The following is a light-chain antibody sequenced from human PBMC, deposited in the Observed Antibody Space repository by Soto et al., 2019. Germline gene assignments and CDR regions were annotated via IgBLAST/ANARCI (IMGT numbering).Light chain of an antibody. CDR1: QSVRNNY. Sequence: ELILTQSPGTLSLSPGERATLSCRASQSVRNNYLAWYQRKPGQAPRLLIFGASSRATGVPDRFRGRGSGTDFTLTISRLEPEDFAVYYCQQYGSSGTFGQGTRLEI. CDR3: QQYGSSGT. J-gene: IGKJ5*01. CDR2: GAS. V-gene: IGKV3-20*01.